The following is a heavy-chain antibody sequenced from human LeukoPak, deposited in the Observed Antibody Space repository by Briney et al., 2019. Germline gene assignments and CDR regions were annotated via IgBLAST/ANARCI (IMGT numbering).Heavy chain of an antibody. Sequence: GGSLRLSCTVSGFTVSSNSMSWVRQAPGKGLEWVSFIYSDNTHYSNSVKGRSTISRDNSKNTLYLQMNSLRAEDTAVYYCARRAGAYSHPYDYWGQGTLVTVSS. CDR1: GFTVSSNS. V-gene: IGHV3-53*01. CDR3: ARRAGAYSHPYDY. J-gene: IGHJ4*02. D-gene: IGHD4/OR15-4a*01. CDR2: IYSDNT.